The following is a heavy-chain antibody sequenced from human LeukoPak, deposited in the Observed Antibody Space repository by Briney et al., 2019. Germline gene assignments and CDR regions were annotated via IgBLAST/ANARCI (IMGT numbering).Heavy chain of an antibody. CDR2: ISYDGSNK. J-gene: IGHJ6*02. Sequence: GGSLRLSCAASGFTFSSYGMHWVRQAPGKGLEWVAVISYDGSNKYYADSVKGRFTISRDNSKNTLYLQMNSLRAEDTAVYYCAKDLRDGGWFYYYGMDVWGQGTTVTVSS. CDR3: AKDLRDGGWFYYYGMDV. CDR1: GFTFSSYG. V-gene: IGHV3-30*18. D-gene: IGHD6-19*01.